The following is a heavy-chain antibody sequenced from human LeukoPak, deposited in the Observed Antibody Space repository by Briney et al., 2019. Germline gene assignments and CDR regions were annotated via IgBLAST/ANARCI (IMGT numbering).Heavy chain of an antibody. CDR2: IRSKTDGGTT. V-gene: IGHV3-15*01. D-gene: IGHD6-19*01. J-gene: IGHJ4*02. Sequence: GGSLRLSCAASGLTFINAWMSWVRQAPGKGLDWVGHIRSKTDGGTTDYAAPVKGRFTISRDDSRNTLYLQMNSLRTEDTAVYYCSTSERRYSSVDYWGQGTLVTVSS. CDR3: STSERRYSSVDY. CDR1: GLTFINAW.